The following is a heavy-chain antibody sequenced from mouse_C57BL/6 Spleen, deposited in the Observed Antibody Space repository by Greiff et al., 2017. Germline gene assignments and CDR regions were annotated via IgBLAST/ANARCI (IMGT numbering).Heavy chain of an antibody. V-gene: IGHV1-72*01. CDR1: GYTFTSYW. J-gene: IGHJ1*03. Sequence: VQLQQPGAELVKPGASVKLSCKASGYTFTSYWMHWVKQRPGRGLEWIGRIDPNSGGTTYNEKFKSKATLTVDKPTSTAYMQLLSLTYEDSAVYYCARVYGSSYWYFDVWGTGTTVTVSS. CDR3: ARVYGSSYWYFDV. D-gene: IGHD1-1*01. CDR2: IDPNSGGT.